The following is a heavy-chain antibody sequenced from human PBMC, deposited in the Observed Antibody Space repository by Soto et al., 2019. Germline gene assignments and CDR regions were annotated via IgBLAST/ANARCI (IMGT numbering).Heavy chain of an antibody. J-gene: IGHJ6*02. CDR2: IYYSGST. V-gene: IGHV4-31*03. CDR3: ARTRGVVTARYGMDV. Sequence: QVQLQESGPGLVKPSQTLSLTCTVSGGSISSGGYYWSWIRQHQGKGLEWIGYIYYSGSTYYNPSLKSRVTISVDTSKNQFSLKLSSVTAADTAVYYCARTRGVVTARYGMDVWGQGTTVTVSS. CDR1: GGSISSGGYY. D-gene: IGHD2-21*02.